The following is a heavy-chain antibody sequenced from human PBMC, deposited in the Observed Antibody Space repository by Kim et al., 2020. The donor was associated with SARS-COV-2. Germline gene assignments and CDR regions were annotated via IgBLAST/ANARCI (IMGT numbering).Heavy chain of an antibody. CDR3: AKSNYLVNEWAAGTGLHYYYAMDV. CDR1: RFTFSSYA. J-gene: IGHJ6*02. D-gene: IGHD6-13*01. Sequence: GGSLRLSCAASRFTFSSYAMSWVRQAPGKGLEWVSAISGSGGTTHYADSVKGRFTISRDNSKNTLYLQVNSLRAEDTALYYCAKSNYLVNEWAAGTGLHYYYAMDVWGQGTTVTVSS. V-gene: IGHV3-23*01. CDR2: ISGSGGTT.